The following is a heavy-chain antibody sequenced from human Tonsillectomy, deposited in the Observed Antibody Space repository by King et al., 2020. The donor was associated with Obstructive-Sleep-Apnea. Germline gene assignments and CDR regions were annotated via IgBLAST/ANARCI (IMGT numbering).Heavy chain of an antibody. CDR1: GFTFSSYW. D-gene: IGHD5-24*01. CDR3: ARHANGEMSTIHPFDI. V-gene: IGHV3-7*01. Sequence: VQLVESGGGLVQPGGSLRLSCAASGFTFSSYWIGWVRQAPGEGLEWVATLKADGSVTNFVDSVKCRFTISRDNAKNSLYLQMNTLRAEDTAVYYCARHANGEMSTIHPFDIWGQGTMGTVPS. CDR2: LKADGSVT. J-gene: IGHJ3*02.